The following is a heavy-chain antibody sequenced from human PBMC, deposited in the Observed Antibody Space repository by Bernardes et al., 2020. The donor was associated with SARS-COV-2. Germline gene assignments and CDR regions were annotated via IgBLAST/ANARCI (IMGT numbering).Heavy chain of an antibody. J-gene: IGHJ4*02. CDR3: ARHLIFGGVPGAPFDY. CDR2: IYYSGNT. CDR1: RGSISSSGHY. V-gene: IGHV4-39*01. D-gene: IGHD3-3*01. Sequence: LSLTFAVSRGSISSSGHYWGWIRQPPGKGLEWIGSIYYSGNTYYSASLQSRVTISVDTSKNQFSLKLRSVTAADTAVYYCARHLIFGGVPGAPFDYWGQGTLVTVAS.